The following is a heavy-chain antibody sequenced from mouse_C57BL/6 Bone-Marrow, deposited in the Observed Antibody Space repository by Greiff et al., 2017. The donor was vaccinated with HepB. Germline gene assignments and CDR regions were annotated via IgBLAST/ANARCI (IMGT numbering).Heavy chain of an antibody. V-gene: IGHV1-18*01. Sequence: VQLQQSGPELVKPGASVKIPCKASGYTFTDYNMDWVKQSHGKSLEWIGDINPNNGGTIYNQKFKGKATLTVDKSSSTAYMELRSLTSEDTAVYYCARGASLGFDYWGQGTTLTVSS. CDR3: ARGASLGFDY. CDR2: INPNNGGT. D-gene: IGHD6-1*01. J-gene: IGHJ2*01. CDR1: GYTFTDYN.